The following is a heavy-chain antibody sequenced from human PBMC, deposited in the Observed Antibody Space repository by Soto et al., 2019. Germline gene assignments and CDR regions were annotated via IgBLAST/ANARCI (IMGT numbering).Heavy chain of an antibody. J-gene: IGHJ4*02. CDR3: AKDWRYRSSSPYYFDY. V-gene: IGHV3-23*01. D-gene: IGHD6-6*01. CDR1: GFTFSSYA. CDR2: ISGSGGST. Sequence: PGGSLRLSCAASGFTFSSYAMSWVRQAPGKGLEWVSAISGSGGSTYYADSVKGRFTISRDNSKNTLYLQMNSLRAEDTAVYYCAKDWRYRSSSPYYFDYWGQRTLVTVSS.